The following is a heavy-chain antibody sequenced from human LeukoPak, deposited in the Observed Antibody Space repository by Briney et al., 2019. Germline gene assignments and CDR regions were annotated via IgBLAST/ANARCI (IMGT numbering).Heavy chain of an antibody. J-gene: IGHJ4*02. D-gene: IGHD1-1*01. CDR1: GDPLSNYY. CDR3: ERHSPTSIRFDY. Sequence: SETLSLTCILSGDPLSNYYWSWIRQPPPKGLQGIGSIYYSVTTNYNPSLKGRVTIPVDTSKNQFSLKLNSVTAADTGVYFCERHSPTSIRFDYWGQGTLVSVS. CDR2: IYYSVTT. V-gene: IGHV4-59*08.